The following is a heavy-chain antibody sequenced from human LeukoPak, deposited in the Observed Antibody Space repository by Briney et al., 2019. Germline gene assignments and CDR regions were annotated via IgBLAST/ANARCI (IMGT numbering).Heavy chain of an antibody. D-gene: IGHD3-9*01. CDR1: GGTFSSYA. CDR2: IIPIFGTA. Sequence: SVKVSCKASGGTFSSYAISWVRQAPGQGLEWMGGIIPIFGTASYAQKFQGRVTITADESTSTAYMELSSLRSEDTAVYYCARSSYYDILTGYHNAPFDPWGQGTLVTVSS. J-gene: IGHJ5*02. V-gene: IGHV1-69*01. CDR3: ARSSYYDILTGYHNAPFDP.